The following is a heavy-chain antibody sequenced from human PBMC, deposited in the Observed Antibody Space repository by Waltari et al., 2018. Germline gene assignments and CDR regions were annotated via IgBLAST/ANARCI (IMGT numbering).Heavy chain of an antibody. D-gene: IGHD1-26*01. V-gene: IGHV4-4*02. CDR2: IHGSGKT. CDR3: ARDRGRGLFLDS. J-gene: IGHJ4*02. CDR1: GDSVSNYNW. Sequence: QVQLQQSGPGLVKPSESLSLTCAVSGDSVSNYNWWSWVRQSPAKGLEWIGQIHGSGKTNYNPSLESRVTVSMDTSNNHISLRVTSPTAADTAVYYCARDRGRGLFLDSWGQGTLVTVSP.